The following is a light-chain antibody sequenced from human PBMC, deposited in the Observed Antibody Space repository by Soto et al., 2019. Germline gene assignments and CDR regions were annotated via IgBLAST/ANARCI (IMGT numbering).Light chain of an antibody. CDR1: SSDVGAYNY. Sequence: QSALTQPPSASGSPGQSVTISCTGTSSDVGAYNYVSWYQQHPGKAPKLMIYEVSKRPSGVPDRFSGSKSGNTASLTVSGLQAEDEADYYCQAYDINFRHVVFGGGTKVTVL. V-gene: IGLV2-8*01. CDR2: EVS. J-gene: IGLJ2*01. CDR3: QAYDINFRHVV.